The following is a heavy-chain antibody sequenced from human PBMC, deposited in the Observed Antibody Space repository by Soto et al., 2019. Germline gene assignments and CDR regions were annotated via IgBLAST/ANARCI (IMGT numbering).Heavy chain of an antibody. CDR1: GFTFSTYV. D-gene: IGHD1-7*01. J-gene: IGHJ3*02. CDR3: ARRAKTATTNWGAFDI. Sequence: GGSLRLSCAASGFTFSTYVMNWVRQAPGKGLEWVSTISYSADKTFYADSVKGRFTISRDNSRDTLFLQMNSLRADDAALYYCARRAKTATTNWGAFDIWGQGTMVTVSS. CDR2: ISYSADKT. V-gene: IGHV3-23*01.